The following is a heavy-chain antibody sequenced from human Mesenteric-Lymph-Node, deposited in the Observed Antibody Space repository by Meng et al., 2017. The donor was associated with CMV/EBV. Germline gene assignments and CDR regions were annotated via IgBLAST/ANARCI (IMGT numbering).Heavy chain of an antibody. CDR2: IRYDGTNK. CDR3: AKEGYRSFDY. Sequence: GESLKISCAASGFTFSNYGMHWVRQAPGKGLEWVAFIRYDGTNKYYADSVKGRFTISRDNSKNTLYLQMNSLRAEDTAVYYCAKEGYRSFDYWGQGTLVTVSS. D-gene: IGHD5-18*01. J-gene: IGHJ4*02. CDR1: GFTFSNYG. V-gene: IGHV3-30*02.